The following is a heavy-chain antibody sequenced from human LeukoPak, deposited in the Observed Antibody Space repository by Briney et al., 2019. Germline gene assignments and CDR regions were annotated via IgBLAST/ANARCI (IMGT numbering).Heavy chain of an antibody. Sequence: PGGSLRLSCAASGFTFDDYAMHWVRQAPGKGLEWVSGTSWNSGSIGYADSVKGRFTISRDNAKNSLYLQMNSLRAEDTALYYCAKKSPEAAGYADYWGQGTLVTVSS. V-gene: IGHV3-9*01. D-gene: IGHD6-13*01. J-gene: IGHJ4*02. CDR3: AKKSPEAAGYADY. CDR2: TSWNSGSI. CDR1: GFTFDDYA.